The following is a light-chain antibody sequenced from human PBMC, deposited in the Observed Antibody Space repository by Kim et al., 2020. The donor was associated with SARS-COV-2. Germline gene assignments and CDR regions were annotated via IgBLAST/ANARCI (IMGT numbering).Light chain of an antibody. CDR3: QQYSSSPAT. CDR2: GAS. CDR1: QSVSSNY. Sequence: SPGERATLPCRASQSVSSNYLAWYQQKPGQAPRLLIYGASSRATGIPDRFSGSGSGTDCTLTITRLEPEDFAVYYCQQYSSSPATFGQGTKVDIK. V-gene: IGKV3-20*01. J-gene: IGKJ1*01.